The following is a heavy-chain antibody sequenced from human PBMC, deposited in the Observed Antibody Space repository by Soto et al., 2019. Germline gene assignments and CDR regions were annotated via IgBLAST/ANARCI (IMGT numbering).Heavy chain of an antibody. CDR3: AKAEDSTGWSYFDY. CDR1: GFTFDDYA. D-gene: IGHD6-19*01. CDR2: INWNSGSI. Sequence: EVQLLESGGDLVQPGGSLRLSCVASGFTFDDYAIHWVRQAPGKGLEWVSGINWNSGSIGYADSVKGRFTISRDNAKNSLYLQMNSLRAEDTALYYCAKAEDSTGWSYFDYWGQGTLVTV. J-gene: IGHJ4*02. V-gene: IGHV3-9*01.